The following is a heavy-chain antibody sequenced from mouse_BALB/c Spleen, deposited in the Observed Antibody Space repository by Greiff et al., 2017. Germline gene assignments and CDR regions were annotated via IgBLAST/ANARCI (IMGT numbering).Heavy chain of an antibody. Sequence: VQLQQSGPELVKPGASVKMSCKASGYTFTSYVMHWVKQKPGQGLEWIGYINPYNDGTKYNEKFKGKATLTSDKSSSTAYMELSSLTSEDSAVYYCARALLRVAMDYWGQGTSVTVSS. CDR1: GYTFTSYV. J-gene: IGHJ4*01. CDR2: INPYNDGT. V-gene: IGHV1-14*01. CDR3: ARALLRVAMDY. D-gene: IGHD1-2*01.